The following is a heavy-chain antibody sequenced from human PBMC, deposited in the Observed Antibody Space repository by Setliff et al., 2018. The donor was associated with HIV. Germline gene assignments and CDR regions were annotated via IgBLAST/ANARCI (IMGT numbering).Heavy chain of an antibody. J-gene: IGHJ5*02. CDR1: GYTFTSYG. CDR3: ARGWGLWFGQLSILPLDP. CDR2: ITPHSGDT. V-gene: IGHV1-18*01. Sequence: ASVKVSCKASGYTFTSYGISWVRQAPGQGLEWMGWITPHSGDTISADRFQGRLVMTTNTSTTTAFMELSSLRSDDTALYFCARGWGLWFGQLSILPLDPWGQGTLVTVSS. D-gene: IGHD3-10*01.